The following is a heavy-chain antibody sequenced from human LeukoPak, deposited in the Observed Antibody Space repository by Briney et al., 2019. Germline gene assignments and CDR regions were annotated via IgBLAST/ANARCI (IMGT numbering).Heavy chain of an antibody. Sequence: SETLSLTCTVSGGSISGDYWSWIRQPPGKGLEWVAYIYYTGATNYNPSLKSRATTSVDTSKNQFSLRLSSVTAADTAVYYCARLQGDSTATFDYWGQGTLVSVSS. D-gene: IGHD2-21*01. CDR2: IYYTGAT. CDR1: GGSISGDY. V-gene: IGHV4-59*01. CDR3: ARLQGDSTATFDY. J-gene: IGHJ4*02.